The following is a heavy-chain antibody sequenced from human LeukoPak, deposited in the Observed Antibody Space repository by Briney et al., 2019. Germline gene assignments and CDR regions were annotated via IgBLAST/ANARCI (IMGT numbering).Heavy chain of an antibody. D-gene: IGHD2-15*01. V-gene: IGHV3-21*01. J-gene: IGHJ6*02. Sequence: GGSLRLSCAASGFTFSGYTMNWVRQAPGKGLEWVSSISSSSDYIYYADSVQGRFTISRDNAKNPLYLQMNSLRAEDTAVYYCARDYSLTAMDVWGQGTTVTVSS. CDR1: GFTFSGYT. CDR3: ARDYSLTAMDV. CDR2: ISSSSDYI.